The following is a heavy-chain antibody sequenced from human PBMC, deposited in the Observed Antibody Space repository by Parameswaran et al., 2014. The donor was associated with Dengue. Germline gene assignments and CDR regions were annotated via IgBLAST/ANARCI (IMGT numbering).Heavy chain of an antibody. Sequence: WIRQPPGKGLEWVGFIRGKAYGGTTEYAASVKGRFTISRDDSKTIAYLRMNSLKTEDTAVYYCARNVRGAMGWFDPWGQGTLVTVSS. J-gene: IGHJ5*02. CDR2: IRGKAYGGTT. CDR3: ARNVRGAMGWFDP. V-gene: IGHV3-49*02. D-gene: IGHD3-10*01.